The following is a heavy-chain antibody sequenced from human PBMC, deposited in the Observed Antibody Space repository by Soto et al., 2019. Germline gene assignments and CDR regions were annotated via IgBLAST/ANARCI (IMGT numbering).Heavy chain of an antibody. V-gene: IGHV1-46*01. Sequence: ASVKVSCKASGYTFTSYYMHWVRQAPGQGLEWMGIINPSGGSTSYAQKFQGRVTMTRDTPTSTVYMELSSLRSEDTAVYYCARDRGMEMATITISYGMDVWGQGTTVTVSS. CDR1: GYTFTSYY. CDR2: INPSGGST. CDR3: ARDRGMEMATITISYGMDV. D-gene: IGHD5-12*01. J-gene: IGHJ6*02.